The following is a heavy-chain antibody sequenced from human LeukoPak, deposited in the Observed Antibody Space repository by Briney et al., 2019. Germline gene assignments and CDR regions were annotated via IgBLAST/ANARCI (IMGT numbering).Heavy chain of an antibody. D-gene: IGHD5-18*01. CDR1: GGSISSSSYE. J-gene: IGHJ4*02. CDR3: ARSHGYSYGYNY. CDR2: IYYSGNT. Sequence: WETLSLTGTVSGGSISSSSYEWGWIRQPPGKGLEGIGSIYYSGNTYYNPSLKSRVTISVDTSKNQFSLKLSSVTAADTAVYYCARSHGYSYGYNYWGQGTLVTVSS. V-gene: IGHV4-39*01.